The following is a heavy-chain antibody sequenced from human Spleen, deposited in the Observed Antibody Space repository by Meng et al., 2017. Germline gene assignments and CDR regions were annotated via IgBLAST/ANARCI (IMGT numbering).Heavy chain of an antibody. J-gene: IGHJ4*02. CDR1: GFTFDDYA. D-gene: IGHD2-15*01. V-gene: IGHV3-9*01. Sequence: SLKISCAASGFTFDDYAMHWVRQAPGKGLEWVSGISWNSGSIGYADSVKGRFTISRDNAKNSLYLQMNSLRAEDTALYYCAINRAGYCSGGSCYDYWGRGTLVTVSS. CDR2: ISWNSGSI. CDR3: AINRAGYCSGGSCYDY.